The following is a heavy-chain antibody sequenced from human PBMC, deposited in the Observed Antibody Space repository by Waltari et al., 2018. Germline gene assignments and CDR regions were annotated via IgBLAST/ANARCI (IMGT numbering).Heavy chain of an antibody. V-gene: IGHV4-59*12. Sequence: QVQLQESGPGLVKPSETLSLTCAVSGGSFSSYWWSWIRQPPGKGLEWIGEINGKIWTTNQNPSLRRLVTISKDASKNQCSRKLGSVTAADTAVYYCARDIVGMGRFDVWGPGVLVTVSS. D-gene: IGHD2-15*01. CDR3: ARDIVGMGRFDV. J-gene: IGHJ5*02. CDR2: INGKIWTT. CDR1: GGSFSSYW.